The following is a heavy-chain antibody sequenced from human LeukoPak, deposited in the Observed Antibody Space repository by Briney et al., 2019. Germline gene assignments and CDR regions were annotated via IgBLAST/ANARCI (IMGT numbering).Heavy chain of an antibody. V-gene: IGHV3-23*01. CDR1: GFTFSSYA. CDR3: AKDWLGSEETDYYYYGMDV. J-gene: IGHJ6*02. CDR2: ISGSGGST. Sequence: GGSLRLSCVASGFTFSSYAMSWVRQAPGKGLEWVSAISGSGGSTYYADSVKGRFTISRDNSKNTLYLQMNSLRAEETAVYYCAKDWLGSEETDYYYYGMDVWGQGTMVTVSS. D-gene: IGHD3-10*01.